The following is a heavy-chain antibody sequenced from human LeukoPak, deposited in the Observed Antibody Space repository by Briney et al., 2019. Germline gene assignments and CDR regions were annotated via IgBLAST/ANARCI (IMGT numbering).Heavy chain of an antibody. Sequence: GGSLRLSCAASEFTFTTFAMSWVRQAPGQGLEWVSAISGSGHATHYADSVKGRFTVSRDNSKNTLYPQMNSLRGDDTAVYYCAKYFDSYGAFDYWGQGTLVTVSS. CDR1: EFTFTTFA. J-gene: IGHJ4*02. D-gene: IGHD3-9*01. CDR2: ISGSGHAT. V-gene: IGHV3-23*01. CDR3: AKYFDSYGAFDY.